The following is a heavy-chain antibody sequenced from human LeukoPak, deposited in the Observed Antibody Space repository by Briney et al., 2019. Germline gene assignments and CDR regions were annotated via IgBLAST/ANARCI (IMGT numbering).Heavy chain of an antibody. Sequence: SETLSLTCAVYGGSFSGYYWSWIRQPPGKGLEWIGEINHSGSTNYNPSLKSRVTISVDTSKNQFSLKLSSVTAADTAVYYCARGLNLGGGPTVPLDYWGQGTLVTVSS. D-gene: IGHD1-26*01. V-gene: IGHV4-34*01. CDR2: INHSGST. CDR1: GGSFSGYY. J-gene: IGHJ4*02. CDR3: ARGLNLGGGPTVPLDY.